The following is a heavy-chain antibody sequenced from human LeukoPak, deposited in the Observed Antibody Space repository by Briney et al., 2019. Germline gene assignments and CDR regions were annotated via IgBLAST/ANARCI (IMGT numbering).Heavy chain of an antibody. V-gene: IGHV3-30-3*01. CDR3: ARREGIAATTFDY. D-gene: IGHD6-13*01. CDR2: ISYDGSNK. CDR1: GFTFSSYA. J-gene: IGHJ4*02. Sequence: GGSLRLSCAASGFTFSSYAMHWVRQAPGKGLEWVAVISYDGSNKYYADSVKGRFTISRDNSKNTLYLQMNSLRAEDTAVYYCARREGIAATTFDYWGQGTLVTVSS.